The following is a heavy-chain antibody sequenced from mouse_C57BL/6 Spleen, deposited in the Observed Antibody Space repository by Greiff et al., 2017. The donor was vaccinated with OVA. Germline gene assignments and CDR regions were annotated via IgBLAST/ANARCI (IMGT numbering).Heavy chain of an antibody. CDR2: INPNNGGT. CDR3: ARDYDGGFAY. D-gene: IGHD2-4*01. J-gene: IGHJ3*01. Sequence: EVQLVESGPELVKPGASVKIPCKASGYTFTDYNMDWVKQSHGKSLEWIGDINPNNGGTIYNQKFKGKATLTVDKSSSTAYMELRSLTSEDTAVYYCARDYDGGFAYWGQGTLVTVSA. CDR1: GYTFTDYN. V-gene: IGHV1-18*01.